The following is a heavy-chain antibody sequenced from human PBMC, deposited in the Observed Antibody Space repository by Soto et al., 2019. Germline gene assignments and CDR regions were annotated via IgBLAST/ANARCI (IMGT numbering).Heavy chain of an antibody. J-gene: IGHJ5*02. CDR2: IIPIFGTA. CDR3: ARLCRDSTRSYSKCFYL. V-gene: IGHV1-69*13. Sequence: SSVKVSCKACGGTFSSYAISWVRQAPGQGLEWMGGIIPIFGTANYAQKFQGRVTITADESTSTAYMELSSLRSEDTAGYYCARLCRDSTRSYSKCFYLWGQAAFVSVSS. D-gene: IGHD3-22*01. CDR1: GGTFSSYA.